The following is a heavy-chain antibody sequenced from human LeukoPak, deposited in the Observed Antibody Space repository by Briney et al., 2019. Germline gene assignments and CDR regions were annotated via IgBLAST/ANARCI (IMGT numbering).Heavy chain of an antibody. D-gene: IGHD3-16*02. Sequence: PGGSLRLSCAASGFTFSSYGMHWVRQAPGKGLEWVAVISYDGSNKYYADSVKGRFTISRDNSKNTLYLQMNSLRAEDTAVYYCAKAMKALGGVIVNGYGMDVWGQGTTVTVSS. CDR3: AKAMKALGGVIVNGYGMDV. J-gene: IGHJ6*02. CDR1: GFTFSSYG. CDR2: ISYDGSNK. V-gene: IGHV3-30*18.